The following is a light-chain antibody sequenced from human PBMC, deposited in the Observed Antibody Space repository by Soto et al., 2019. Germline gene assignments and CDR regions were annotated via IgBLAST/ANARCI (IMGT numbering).Light chain of an antibody. V-gene: IGLV2-11*01. J-gene: IGLJ2*01. CDR1: SSDVGGYHY. Sequence: QSALTQPRSVSGSPGQSVTLSCTGTSSDVGGYHYVSWYQHHPGKAPKIIIYDVNKRPSGVPDRFSGSKSGNTASLTISGLHTEDEADYYTGSYADSYTLVFGGGTKVTVL. CDR3: GSYADSYTLV. CDR2: DVN.